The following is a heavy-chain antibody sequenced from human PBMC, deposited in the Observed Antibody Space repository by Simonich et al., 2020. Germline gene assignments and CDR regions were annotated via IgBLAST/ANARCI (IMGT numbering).Heavy chain of an antibody. V-gene: IGHV3-15*01. J-gene: IGHJ4*02. CDR2: IKSKTDGGTT. D-gene: IGHD7-27*01. CDR3: TTGGFGGNWGSAPFDY. Sequence: EVQLVESGGGLVKPGGSLRLSCAASGFPFRNAWMSWVRQAPGKGLEWVGQIKSKTDGGTTDYAAPVKGRFTIARDDSKNTLYLQMNSLKTEDTAVYYCTTGGFGGNWGSAPFDYWGQGTLVTVSS. CDR1: GFPFRNAW.